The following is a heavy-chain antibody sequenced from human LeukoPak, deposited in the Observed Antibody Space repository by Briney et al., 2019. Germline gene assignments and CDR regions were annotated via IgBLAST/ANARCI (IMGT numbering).Heavy chain of an antibody. V-gene: IGHV3-74*01. CDR1: GFTFSSYW. D-gene: IGHD1-26*01. CDR3: ARESSVGAHKAFDY. CDR2: INSDGSST. Sequence: SRGSLRLSCAASGFTFSSYWMHWVRQAPGKGLVWVSRINSDGSSTSYADSVKGRFTISRDNAKNTLYLQMNSLRAEDTAVYYSARESSVGAHKAFDYWGQGTLVTVSS. J-gene: IGHJ4*02.